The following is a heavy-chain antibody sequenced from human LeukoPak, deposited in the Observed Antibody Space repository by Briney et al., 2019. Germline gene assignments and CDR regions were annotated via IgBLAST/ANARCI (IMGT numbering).Heavy chain of an antibody. CDR2: ISSSSSYI. J-gene: IGHJ3*02. CDR1: GFTVSSNY. Sequence: GGSLRLSCAASGFTVSSNYMSWVRQAPRKGLEWVSSISSSSSYIYYADSVKGRFTISRDNAKNSLYLQMNSLRAEDTAVYYCARAAALIRDAFDIWGQGTMVTVSS. D-gene: IGHD2-15*01. CDR3: ARAAALIRDAFDI. V-gene: IGHV3-21*01.